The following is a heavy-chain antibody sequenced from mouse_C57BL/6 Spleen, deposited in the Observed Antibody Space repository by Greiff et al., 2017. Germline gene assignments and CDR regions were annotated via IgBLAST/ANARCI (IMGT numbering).Heavy chain of an antibody. CDR2: IDPSDSET. D-gene: IGHD1-1*01. Sequence: QVQLQQSGAELVRPGSSVKLSCKASGYTFTSYWMHWVKQRPIQGLEWIGNIDPSDSETHYNQKFKDKATLTVDKSSSTAYMQLSSLTSEDSAVYYCARTLFTTVVATGAMDYWGQGTSVTVSS. CDR1: GYTFTSYW. J-gene: IGHJ4*01. V-gene: IGHV1-52*01. CDR3: ARTLFTTVVATGAMDY.